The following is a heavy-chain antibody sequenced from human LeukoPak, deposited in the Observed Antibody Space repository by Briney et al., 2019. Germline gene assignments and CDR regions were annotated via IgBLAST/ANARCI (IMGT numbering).Heavy chain of an antibody. J-gene: IGHJ5*02. CDR3: ARDRCTNGVCYIDNWFDP. CDR2: INPNSGGT. V-gene: IGHV1-2*02. D-gene: IGHD2-8*01. Sequence: GASVKVSCKASGYTFTGYYMHWVRQAPGQGLEWMGWINPNSGGTNYAQKFQGRVTMTRDTSISTAYMELSRLRSDDTAVYYCARDRCTNGVCYIDNWFDPWGQGTLVTVSS. CDR1: GYTFTGYY.